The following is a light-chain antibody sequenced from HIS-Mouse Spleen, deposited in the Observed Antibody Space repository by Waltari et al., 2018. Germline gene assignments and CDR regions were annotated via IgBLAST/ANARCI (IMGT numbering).Light chain of an antibody. CDR1: QGISSY. V-gene: IGKV1-9*01. CDR2: AAS. CDR3: QQLNSYPPT. Sequence: DIKLTQSPSFLSASVGDRFTITCRASQGISSYLAWYQQKPGKAPRLLIYAASTLQSGVPSRFSGSGSGTEFTLTISSLQPEDFATYYCQQLNSYPPTFGQGTKVEIK. J-gene: IGKJ1*01.